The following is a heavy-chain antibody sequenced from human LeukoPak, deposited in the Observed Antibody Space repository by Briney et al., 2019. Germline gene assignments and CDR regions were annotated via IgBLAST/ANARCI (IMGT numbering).Heavy chain of an antibody. CDR1: GFTFSSYG. D-gene: IGHD6-19*01. V-gene: IGHV3-30*02. J-gene: IGHJ4*02. CDR2: IRDDGSNK. CDR3: ARATDLDIAVAGTGDFDY. Sequence: GSLRLSCAASGFTFSSYGMHWVRQAPGKGLEGVAFIRDDGSNKYYADSVKGRFTISRDNAKNSLYLQMNSLRAEDTAVYYCARATDLDIAVAGTGDFDYWGQGTLVTVSS.